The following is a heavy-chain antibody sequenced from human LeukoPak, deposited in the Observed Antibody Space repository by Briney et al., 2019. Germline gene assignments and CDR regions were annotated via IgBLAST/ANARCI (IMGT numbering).Heavy chain of an antibody. CDR2: IKHDGSEK. J-gene: IGHJ4*02. CDR3: ARVRFAIIDAYYFDY. V-gene: IGHV3-7*01. CDR1: GFTFSIYW. Sequence: GGSLRLSCGASGFTFSIYWMTWVRQAPGKGLEWVANIKHDGSEKYYVDSVKGRFTISRGNAKNSLYLQMNSLRAEDTAVYYCARVRFAIIDAYYFDYWGQGTLVTVSS. D-gene: IGHD3-16*02.